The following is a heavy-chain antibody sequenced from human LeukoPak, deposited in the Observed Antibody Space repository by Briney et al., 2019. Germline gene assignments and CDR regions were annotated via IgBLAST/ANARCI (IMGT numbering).Heavy chain of an antibody. V-gene: IGHV1-2*02. CDR3: ARSVSFSGWFDP. Sequence: ASVKVSCKASGYTFTGYYMHWVRQAPGQGLEWMGWINPNSGGTNYAQKFQGRVTMTRDTSISTAYMELSRLRSDDTAVYYCARSVSFSGWFDPWGQGTLVTVSS. CDR1: GYTFTGYY. D-gene: IGHD2-15*01. CDR2: INPNSGGT. J-gene: IGHJ5*02.